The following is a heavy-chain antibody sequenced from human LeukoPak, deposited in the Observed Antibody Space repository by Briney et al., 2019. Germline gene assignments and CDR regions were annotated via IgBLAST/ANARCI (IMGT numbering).Heavy chain of an antibody. Sequence: PSETLSLTCTVSGGSISSGGYYWSWIRQHPGKRLECIGYVSYSGSTNYNPSLKSRVTISVDTSKNQFSLKLSSVTAADTAVYYCARHDGSYLMFDYWGQGTLVTVSS. CDR1: GGSISSGGYY. J-gene: IGHJ4*02. D-gene: IGHD1-26*01. CDR2: VSYSGST. CDR3: ARHDGSYLMFDY. V-gene: IGHV4-61*08.